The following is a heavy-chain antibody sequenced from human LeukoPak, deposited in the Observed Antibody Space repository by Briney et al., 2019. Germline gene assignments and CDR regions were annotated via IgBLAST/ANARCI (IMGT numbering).Heavy chain of an antibody. Sequence: GGSLRLSCAASGFTFSSYWMHWVRQVPGKGLVWVSRISTDGSSTSYADSVKGRFTISRDNAKNTLYLQMNSLRAEDTAVYYCAKCSTTCYANAFYIWGQGTMVTVSS. CDR3: AKCSTTCYANAFYI. CDR2: ISTDGSST. D-gene: IGHD2-2*01. V-gene: IGHV3-74*01. J-gene: IGHJ3*02. CDR1: GFTFSSYW.